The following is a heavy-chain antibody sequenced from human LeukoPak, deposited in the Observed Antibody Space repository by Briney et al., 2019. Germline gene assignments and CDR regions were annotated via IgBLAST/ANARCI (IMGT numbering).Heavy chain of an antibody. CDR3: ARGGGYCSLPNCRGIGNRFDS. V-gene: IGHV3-21*01. D-gene: IGHD2-15*01. CDR2: IGGSGSRI. CDR1: GFPFDIYN. Sequence: PGESLRLSCAASGFPFDIYNMNWVRQAPGKGLEWVSSIGGSGSRIYYADSMKGRFTISRDNAKNSLYLQMNSLGAEDTAVYFSARGGGYCSLPNCRGIGNRFDSWGQGTLVTVSS. J-gene: IGHJ5*01.